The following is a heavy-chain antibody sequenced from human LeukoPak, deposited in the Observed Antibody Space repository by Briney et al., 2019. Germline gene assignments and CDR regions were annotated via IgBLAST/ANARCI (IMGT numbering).Heavy chain of an antibody. D-gene: IGHD4-17*01. CDR3: ARESYGEFPFDY. J-gene: IGHJ4*02. CDR2: ISYDASHE. V-gene: IGHV3-30*04. CDR1: GFTFGSYA. Sequence: GGSLRLSCAASGFTFGSYAMHWVRQAPGKGLEWVAVISYDASHEYYADSVKGRFTISRDNSKSTLYLQMNSLRAEDTAVYYGARESYGEFPFDYWGRGTRVTVSS.